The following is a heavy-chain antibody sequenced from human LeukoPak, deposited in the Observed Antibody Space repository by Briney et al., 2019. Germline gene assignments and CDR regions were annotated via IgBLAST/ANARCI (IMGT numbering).Heavy chain of an antibody. Sequence: GGSLRLSCAASGFTFSSYSMNWVRQAPGKGLEWVSSISSSSSYIYYADSVKGRFTISRDNAKNSLYLQMNSLRAEDTAVYYCARGGFPSSSWYRPTLPPYYYAMDVWGQGTTVTVSS. CDR1: GFTFSSYS. CDR3: ARGGFPSSSWYRPTLPPYYYAMDV. CDR2: ISSSSSYI. V-gene: IGHV3-21*01. J-gene: IGHJ6*02. D-gene: IGHD6-13*01.